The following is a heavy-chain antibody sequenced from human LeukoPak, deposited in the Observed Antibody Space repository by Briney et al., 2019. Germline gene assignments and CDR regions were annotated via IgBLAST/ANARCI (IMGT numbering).Heavy chain of an antibody. CDR3: ARFQLFHGDFDY. V-gene: IGHV3-7*03. J-gene: IGHJ4*02. CDR2: IKDDGSAK. CDR1: GLTFSSHW. Sequence: GSLRLSCAASGLTFSSHWMHWVRQAPGKGLEWVANIKDDGSAKYYVDSVKGRFTISRDNAKNSLHLQMDSLRAEDTAVYYCARFQLFHGDFDYWGQGTLVTVSS. D-gene: IGHD2-2*01.